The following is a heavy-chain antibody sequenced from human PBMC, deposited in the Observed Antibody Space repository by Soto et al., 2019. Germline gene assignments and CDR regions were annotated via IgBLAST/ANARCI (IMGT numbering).Heavy chain of an antibody. V-gene: IGHV3-11*06. Sequence: LSLTCTVSGGSISSSSYYWGWIRHAPGKGLEWISYIDTSSSVKEYAASVKGRFTVSRDNAKNSLYLQMNSLRAEDTGIYYCARDFWEYSDNWFDPWGQGTLVTVSS. CDR3: ARDFWEYSDNWFDP. CDR1: GGSISSSS. D-gene: IGHD3-3*01. CDR2: IDTSSSVK. J-gene: IGHJ5*02.